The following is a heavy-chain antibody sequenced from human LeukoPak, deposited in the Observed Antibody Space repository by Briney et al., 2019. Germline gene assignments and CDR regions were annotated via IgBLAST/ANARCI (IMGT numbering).Heavy chain of an antibody. CDR2: IFASGGT. D-gene: IGHD5-12*01. CDR1: GGSITSGSYC. Sequence: SETLSLTCTVSGGSITSGSYCWSWIRQPAGKGLEWIGRIFASGGTAYNPSLNGRVAISVDTSKNQFPLYMRSVTAADTAVYYCARARDSSRGYQTGGFDSWGQGTLVTVSS. J-gene: IGHJ4*02. V-gene: IGHV4-61*02. CDR3: ARARDSSRGYQTGGFDS.